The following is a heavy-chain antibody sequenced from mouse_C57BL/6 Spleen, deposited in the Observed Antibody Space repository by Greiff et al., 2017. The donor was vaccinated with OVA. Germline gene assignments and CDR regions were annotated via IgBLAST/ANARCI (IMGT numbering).Heavy chain of an antibody. CDR3: AREGFTPMDY. CDR2: IYPGAGDT. Sequence: VQLVESGPELVKPGASVKISCKASGYAFSSSWMNWVKQRPGKGLEWIGRIYPGAGDTNYNGKFKGKATLTADKSSSTAYMQLSRLTSEDSAVYFCAREGFTPMDYWGQGTSVTVSS. J-gene: IGHJ4*01. CDR1: GYAFSSSW. V-gene: IGHV1-82*01.